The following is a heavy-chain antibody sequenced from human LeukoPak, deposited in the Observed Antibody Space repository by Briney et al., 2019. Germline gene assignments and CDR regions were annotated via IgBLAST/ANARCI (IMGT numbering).Heavy chain of an antibody. J-gene: IGHJ5*02. Sequence: PGGSLRLSCAASGFTFSDHYMDWARQAPGKGLEWVGRTRNKANSYTTEYAASVKGRFTISRDDSKNSLYLQMNSLKTEDTAVYYCARSYGDYVGWFDPWGQGTLVTVSS. CDR2: TRNKANSYTT. CDR3: ARSYGDYVGWFDP. CDR1: GFTFSDHY. V-gene: IGHV3-72*01. D-gene: IGHD4-17*01.